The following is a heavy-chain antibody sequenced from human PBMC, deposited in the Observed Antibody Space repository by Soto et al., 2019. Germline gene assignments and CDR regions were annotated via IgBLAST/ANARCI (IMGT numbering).Heavy chain of an antibody. CDR2: ISGNGEVI. CDR1: GLTFSDYY. J-gene: IGHJ4*02. CDR3: AREVDADFRTDFDY. D-gene: IGHD4-17*01. Sequence: GGSLRLSCAASGLTFSDYYIHWIRRAPGKGLEWISYISGNGEVIQYAASARGRFTISRDNAENSVYLEMESLRDEDTAFYYCAREVDADFRTDFDYWGRGTLVTVSS. V-gene: IGHV3-11*01.